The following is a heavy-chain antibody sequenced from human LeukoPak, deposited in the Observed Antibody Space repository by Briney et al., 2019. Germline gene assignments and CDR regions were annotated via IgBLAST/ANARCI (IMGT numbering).Heavy chain of an antibody. J-gene: IGHJ4*02. CDR2: INPNSGGT. D-gene: IGHD1/OR15-1a*01. Sequence: ASVEVSCKASGYTFTGYYMHWVRQAPGQGLEWMGRINPNSGGTNYAQKFQGRVTMTRDTSISTAYMELSRLRSDDTAVYYCARIPTGTTKPFDYWGQGTLVTVSS. CDR3: ARIPTGTTKPFDY. V-gene: IGHV1-2*06. CDR1: GYTFTGYY.